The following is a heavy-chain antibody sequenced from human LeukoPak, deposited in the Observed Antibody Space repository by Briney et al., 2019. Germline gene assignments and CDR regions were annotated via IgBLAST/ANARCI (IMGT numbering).Heavy chain of an antibody. D-gene: IGHD3-22*01. Sequence: GRSLRLSCAASGFTFDDYAMHWVRQAPGKDLEWVSGVSWNSGSIGYADSVKGRFTISRDNAKNSLYLQMNSLRAEDTALYYCAKGSLLYDSSGYYWFDPWGQGTLVTVSS. CDR3: AKGSLLYDSSGYYWFDP. CDR2: VSWNSGSI. CDR1: GFTFDDYA. V-gene: IGHV3-9*01. J-gene: IGHJ5*02.